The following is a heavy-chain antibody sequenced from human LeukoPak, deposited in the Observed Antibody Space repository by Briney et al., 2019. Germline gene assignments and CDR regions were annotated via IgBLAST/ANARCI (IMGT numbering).Heavy chain of an antibody. CDR3: VKDYSSMEAAANPPFDY. CDR1: GFTFSSYT. CDR2: ITGSGDTT. D-gene: IGHD6-13*01. J-gene: IGHJ4*02. Sequence: PGGSLRLSCAASGFTFSSYTVTWVRQAPGKGLEWVSGITGSGDTTSYADSVKGRFTISRDNSKNTLYLQMQSLRVEDKDVYYCVKDYSSMEAAANPPFDYWGQGALVTVSS. V-gene: IGHV3-23*01.